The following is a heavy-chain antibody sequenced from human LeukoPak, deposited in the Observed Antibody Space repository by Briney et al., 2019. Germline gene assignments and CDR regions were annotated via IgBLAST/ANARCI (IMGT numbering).Heavy chain of an antibody. D-gene: IGHD4-17*01. CDR2: ISSSSSYI. Sequence: PGGSLRLFCAASGFTFSSYSMNWVRQAPGKGLEWVSSISSSSSYIYYADSVKGRFTISRDNAKNSLYLQMSSLRAEDTAVYYCAKDPNGDYIGAYFWGQGTMVTVSS. CDR3: AKDPNGDYIGAYF. J-gene: IGHJ3*01. V-gene: IGHV3-21*04. CDR1: GFTFSSYS.